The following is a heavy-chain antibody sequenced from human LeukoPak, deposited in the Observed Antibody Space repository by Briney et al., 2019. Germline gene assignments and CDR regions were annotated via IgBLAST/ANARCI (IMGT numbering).Heavy chain of an antibody. Sequence: GASVKVSCKASGYTFTTYPIYWVRQAPGQRLEWMGWINAGNGDTKYSQKFQGRVTITRDTSASTAYMELSSLRSEDTAVYYCARDDAGELRYWGQGTLVTVPS. V-gene: IGHV1-3*01. J-gene: IGHJ4*02. CDR2: INAGNGDT. CDR1: GYTFTTYP. D-gene: IGHD3-10*01. CDR3: ARDDAGELRY.